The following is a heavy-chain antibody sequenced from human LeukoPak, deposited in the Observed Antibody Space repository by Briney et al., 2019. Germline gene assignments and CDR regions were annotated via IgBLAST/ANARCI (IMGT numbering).Heavy chain of an antibody. J-gene: IGHJ6*04. V-gene: IGHV4-34*01. CDR2: INHSGST. CDR1: GGSFSGYY. Sequence: SETLSLTCAVYGGSFSGYYWSWIRQPPGKGLEWIGEINHSGSTNYNPSLKSRVTISVETSKNQFSLKRSSVAAADTAVYYCARGHGGYYLWGGPTRMDVWGKGTPVTVSS. CDR3: ARGHGGYYLWGGPTRMDV. D-gene: IGHD3-3*01.